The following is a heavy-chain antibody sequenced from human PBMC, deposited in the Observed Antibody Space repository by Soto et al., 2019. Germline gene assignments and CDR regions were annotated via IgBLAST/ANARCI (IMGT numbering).Heavy chain of an antibody. CDR1: GGSISGYY. Sequence: LETLSLTCTVSGGSISGYYWSWIRQPPGKGLEWIGYIYYSGSINYSPSLKSRVSISVDTSQNQFSLRLNSVTAADTALYYCARTTAVPDTLRSRYYFDYWGQGTLVTVSS. D-gene: IGHD6-19*01. CDR2: IYYSGSI. V-gene: IGHV4-59*01. CDR3: ARTTAVPDTLRSRYYFDY. J-gene: IGHJ4*02.